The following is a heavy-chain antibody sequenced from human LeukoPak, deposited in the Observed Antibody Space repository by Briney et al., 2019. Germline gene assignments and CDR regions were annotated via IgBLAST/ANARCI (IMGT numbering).Heavy chain of an antibody. CDR3: ARVGVRYSGSATFDY. J-gene: IGHJ4*02. Sequence: GGSLRLSCAASGFTFSSYSMNWVRQAPGKGLEWVSSISSSSSYIYYADSVKGRFTISRDNAKNSLYLQMNSLRAEDTAVYYCARVGVRYSGSATFDYWGQGTLVTVSS. CDR1: GFTFSSYS. D-gene: IGHD6-6*01. CDR2: ISSSSSYI. V-gene: IGHV3-21*01.